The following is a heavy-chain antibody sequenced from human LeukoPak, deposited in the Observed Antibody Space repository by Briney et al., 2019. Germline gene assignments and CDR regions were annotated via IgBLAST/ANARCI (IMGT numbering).Heavy chain of an antibody. V-gene: IGHV4-39*01. Sequence: PSETLSLTCTVSGGSISSSSYYWGWIRQPPGKGLEWIGSIYYSGSTYYNPSLKSRVTISVDTSKNQFSLKLSSVTAADTAVYYCARRRPPDHCSSTSCSYYYYYYMDVWGKGTTVTVSS. CDR2: IYYSGST. CDR1: GGSISSSSYY. J-gene: IGHJ6*03. CDR3: ARRRPPDHCSSTSCSYYYYYYMDV. D-gene: IGHD2-2*01.